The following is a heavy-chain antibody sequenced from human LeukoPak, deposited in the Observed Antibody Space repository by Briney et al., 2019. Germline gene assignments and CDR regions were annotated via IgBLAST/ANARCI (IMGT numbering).Heavy chain of an antibody. J-gene: IGHJ5*02. CDR1: GYTFTSYD. Sequence: ASVRVSCKASGYTFTSYDINWVRQATGQGLEWMGWMNPNSGNTGYAQKFQGRVTMTRNTSISTAYMELSSLRSEDTAVYYCARGSHYGDYDDPWGQGTLVTVSS. V-gene: IGHV1-8*01. CDR3: ARGSHYGDYDDP. CDR2: MNPNSGNT. D-gene: IGHD4-17*01.